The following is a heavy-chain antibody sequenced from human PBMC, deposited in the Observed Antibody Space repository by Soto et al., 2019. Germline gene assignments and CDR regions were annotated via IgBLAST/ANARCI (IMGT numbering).Heavy chain of an antibody. Sequence: SETLSLTCAVYGGSFGGYYWSWIRQPPGKGLEWIGEINHSGSTNYNPSLKSRVTISVDTSKNQFSLKLSSVTAADTAVYYCASNYGDYDYWGQGTLVTVSS. J-gene: IGHJ4*02. CDR1: GGSFGGYY. CDR2: INHSGST. V-gene: IGHV4-34*01. CDR3: ASNYGDYDY. D-gene: IGHD4-17*01.